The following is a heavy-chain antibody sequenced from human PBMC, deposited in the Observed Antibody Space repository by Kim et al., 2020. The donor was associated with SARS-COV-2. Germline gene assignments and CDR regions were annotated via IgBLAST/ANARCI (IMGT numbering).Heavy chain of an antibody. CDR3: ARGEVRPRYYDSSGYYFYYYYGMDV. CDR1: GGSFSGYY. V-gene: IGHV4-34*01. CDR2: INHSGST. Sequence: SETLSLTCAVYGGSFSGYYWSWIRQPPGKGLEWIGEINHSGSTNYNPSLKSRVTISVDTSKNQFSLKLSSVTAADTAVYYCARGEVRPRYYDSSGYYFYYYYGMDVWGQGTTVTVSS. J-gene: IGHJ6*02. D-gene: IGHD3-22*01.